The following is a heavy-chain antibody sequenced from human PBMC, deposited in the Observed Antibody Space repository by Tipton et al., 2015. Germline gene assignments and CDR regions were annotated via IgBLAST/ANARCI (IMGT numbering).Heavy chain of an antibody. CDR3: ACQDYDSLTRDYQTVDY. D-gene: IGHD3-9*01. Sequence: TLSLTCTVSGVSISGTSYYWGWIRQPPGKGLEWIGSIYYSGDMYYNPSLKSRVAMSVDTSNNHFSLRLPSLTASDTAVYYCACQDYDSLTRDYQTVDYWGQGTLVTVSS. J-gene: IGHJ4*02. CDR1: GVSISGTSYY. V-gene: IGHV4-39*02. CDR2: IYYSGDM.